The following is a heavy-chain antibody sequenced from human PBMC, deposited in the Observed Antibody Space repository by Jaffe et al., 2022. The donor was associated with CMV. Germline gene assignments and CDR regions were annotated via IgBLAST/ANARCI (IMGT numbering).Heavy chain of an antibody. Sequence: EVQLVESGGGLVQPGRSLRLSCAASGFTFDDYAMHWVRQAPGKGLEWVSGISWNSGSIGYADSVKGRFTISRDNAKNSLYLQMNSLRAEDTALYYCAKVGSYYDSSGYRDAFDIWGQGTMVTVSS. CDR1: GFTFDDYA. D-gene: IGHD3-22*01. CDR2: ISWNSGSI. CDR3: AKVGSYYDSSGYRDAFDI. J-gene: IGHJ3*02. V-gene: IGHV3-9*01.